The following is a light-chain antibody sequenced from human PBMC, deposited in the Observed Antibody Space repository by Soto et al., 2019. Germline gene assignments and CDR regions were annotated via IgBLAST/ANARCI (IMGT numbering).Light chain of an antibody. CDR2: DAS. Sequence: EIVLTQSPATLSLSPGERATLSCRASQGVSSSLAWYQQKPGQAPRLLIYDASNRATGIPARFSGSGSGTDFTLTISSLEPEDFAVYYCQQRSNWPSITFGQGTRLEIK. CDR3: QQRSNWPSIT. CDR1: QGVSSS. V-gene: IGKV3-11*01. J-gene: IGKJ5*01.